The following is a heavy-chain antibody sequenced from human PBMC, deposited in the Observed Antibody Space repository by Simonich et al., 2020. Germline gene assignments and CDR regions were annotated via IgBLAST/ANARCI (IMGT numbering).Heavy chain of an antibody. D-gene: IGHD2-15*01. CDR2: IWYDGSNK. J-gene: IGHJ4*02. Sequence: QVQLVESGGGVVQPGRSLRLSCAASGFTFSSYGMHWVRPAPGKGLEWVAVIWYDGSNKYYADSVKGRFTISRDNSKNTLYLQMNSLRAEDTAVYYCARDRYCSGGSCYYFDYWGQGTLVTVSS. CDR1: GFTFSSYG. V-gene: IGHV3-33*01. CDR3: ARDRYCSGGSCYYFDY.